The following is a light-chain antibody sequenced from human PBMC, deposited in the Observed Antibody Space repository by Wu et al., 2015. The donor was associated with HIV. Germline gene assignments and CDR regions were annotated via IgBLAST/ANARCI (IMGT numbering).Light chain of an antibody. V-gene: IGKV3-15*01. Sequence: EIVMTQSPATLSVSPGEGATLSCRASQSVSINLAWYQQKPGQAPRLLMYGASTRATGIPARFTGGGSGTEFTLTISSLQSEDFAVYYCQQYDNWPPGTFGQGTKVEIK. CDR2: GAS. CDR3: QQYDNWPPGT. CDR1: QSVSIN. J-gene: IGKJ1*01.